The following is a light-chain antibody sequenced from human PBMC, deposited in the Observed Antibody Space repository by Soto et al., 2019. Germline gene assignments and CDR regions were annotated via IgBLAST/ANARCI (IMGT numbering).Light chain of an antibody. Sequence: QSALTQPASVSGSPGQSITISCTGTSSDVGGYNYVSWYQQHPGKAPKLMIYDVSNRPSGVSNHFSGSKSGNTASLTISGLQAEDEADYYCSSYTSSSTPLCVFGTGTKVTVL. V-gene: IGLV2-14*01. J-gene: IGLJ1*01. CDR2: DVS. CDR1: SSDVGGYNY. CDR3: SSYTSSSTPLCV.